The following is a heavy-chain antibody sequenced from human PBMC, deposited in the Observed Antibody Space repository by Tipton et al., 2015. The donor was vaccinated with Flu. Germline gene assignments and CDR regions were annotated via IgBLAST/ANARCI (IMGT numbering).Heavy chain of an antibody. CDR3: MRVPGGTTMDDY. CDR2: IWYDGTNK. D-gene: IGHD4-11*01. Sequence: SLRLSCAASGFTFSRSAMHWVRQAPGKGLEWVAVIWYDGTNKYYADSVKGRFTISRDNSRNTLYLQMDSLRVEDTAVYYCMRVPGGTTMDDYWGQGTLVTVSS. J-gene: IGHJ4*02. CDR1: GFTFSRSA. V-gene: IGHV3-33*01.